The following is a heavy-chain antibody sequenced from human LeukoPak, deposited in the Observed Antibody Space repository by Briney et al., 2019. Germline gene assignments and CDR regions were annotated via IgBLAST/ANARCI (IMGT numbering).Heavy chain of an antibody. J-gene: IGHJ4*02. CDR2: ISGSGGST. V-gene: IGHV3-23*01. CDR3: AKVSLVYGDYEVAYYFDY. Sequence: QSGGSLRLSCAASGFTFSSYAMSWVRQAPGKGLEWVSAISGSGGSTYYADSVKGRFTISRDNSKNTLYLQMNSLRAEDTAVYYCAKVSLVYGDYEVAYYFDYWGQGTLVTVSS. D-gene: IGHD4-17*01. CDR1: GFTFSSYA.